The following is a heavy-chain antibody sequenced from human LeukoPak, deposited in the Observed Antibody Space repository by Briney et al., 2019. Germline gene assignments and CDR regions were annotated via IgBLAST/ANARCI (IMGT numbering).Heavy chain of an antibody. D-gene: IGHD6-19*01. CDR2: IDYSGST. CDR3: ARGGYTSGWPDYHYYMDV. Sequence: PSETLSLTCSVSGDSLSNFYWSWIRQPPGKGLEWIGYIDYSGSTSYNPSLKSRLTISIDTSKNQFSLRLNSVTAADTAVYFCARGGYTSGWPDYHYYMDVWGKGTTVTISS. CDR1: GDSLSNFY. J-gene: IGHJ6*03. V-gene: IGHV4-59*12.